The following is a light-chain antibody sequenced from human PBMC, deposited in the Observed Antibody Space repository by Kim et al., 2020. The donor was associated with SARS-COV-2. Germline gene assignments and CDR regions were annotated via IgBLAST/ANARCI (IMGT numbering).Light chain of an antibody. CDR3: QEYDDSPPWT. Sequence: EIVLTQSPGTLSLSPGEGATLSCRASQIVSSNYLAWYQQKPGQAPRLIIYGASSRATGIPDRFSGSGSGTDFTLTISRLEPEDFAVYYCQEYDDSPPWTFGQGTKVDIK. J-gene: IGKJ1*01. CDR2: GAS. CDR1: QIVSSNY. V-gene: IGKV3-20*01.